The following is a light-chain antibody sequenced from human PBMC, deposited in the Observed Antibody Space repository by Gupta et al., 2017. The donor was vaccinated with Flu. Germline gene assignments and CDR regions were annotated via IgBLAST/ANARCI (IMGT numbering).Light chain of an antibody. CDR2: GAS. Sequence: EIVMTQSPATLSVSPGERATLSCRASQSVSSNLAWYQQKPGQAPRLLIYGASTRATGIPARFSGSGCGTEFTLTISSRQSEDFAVYYCQQHNNWPPFTFGGGTKVEIK. J-gene: IGKJ4*01. CDR3: QQHNNWPPFT. CDR1: QSVSSN. V-gene: IGKV3-15*01.